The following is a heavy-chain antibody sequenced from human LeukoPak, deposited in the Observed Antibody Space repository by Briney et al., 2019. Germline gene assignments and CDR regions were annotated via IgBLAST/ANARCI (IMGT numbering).Heavy chain of an antibody. V-gene: IGHV4-30-4*01. CDR3: ARAVDYNWFDP. J-gene: IGHJ5*02. CDR2: IYYSGST. CDR1: GGSISSGDYY. D-gene: IGHD4/OR15-4a*01. Sequence: PSETLSLTCTVSGGSISSGDYYWSWIRQPPGKGLEWIGYIYYSGSTYYNPSLKSRVTISVDTSKNQFSLKLSPVTAADTAVYYCARAVDYNWFDPWGQGTLVTVSS.